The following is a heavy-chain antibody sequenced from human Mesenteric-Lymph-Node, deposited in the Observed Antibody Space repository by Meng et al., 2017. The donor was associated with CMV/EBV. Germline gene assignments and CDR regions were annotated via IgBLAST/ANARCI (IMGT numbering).Heavy chain of an antibody. CDR1: GGSISSYY. V-gene: IGHV4-59*01. J-gene: IGHJ5*02. D-gene: IGHD3-3*01. CDR2: IYYSGST. Sequence: SETLSLTCTVSGGSISSYYWSWIRQPPGKGLEWIGYIYYSGSTNYNPSLKSRVTISVDTSKNQFSLKLSSVTAADTAVYYCARVHSDFWSGYYTLRFDPWGQGTLVTVSS. CDR3: ARVHSDFWSGYYTLRFDP.